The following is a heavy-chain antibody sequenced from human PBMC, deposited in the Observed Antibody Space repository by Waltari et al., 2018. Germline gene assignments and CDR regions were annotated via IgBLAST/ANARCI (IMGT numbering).Heavy chain of an antibody. CDR3: TGDYYDSSVLFVRRSAFDI. CDR2: IRSKAYGGTT. J-gene: IGHJ3*02. CDR1: GFTFGDYA. V-gene: IGHV3-49*04. Sequence: EVQLVESGGGLVQPGRSLRLSCTASGFTFGDYAMSWVRQAPGKGLEWVGFIRSKAYGGTTEYAASVKGRFTISRDDSKSIAYLQMNSLKTEDTAVYYCTGDYYDSSVLFVRRSAFDIWGQGTMVTVSS. D-gene: IGHD3-22*01.